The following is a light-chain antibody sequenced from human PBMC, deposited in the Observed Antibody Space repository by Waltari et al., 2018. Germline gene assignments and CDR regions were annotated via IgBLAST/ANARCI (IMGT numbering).Light chain of an antibody. Sequence: PLPPSPSPLSASVGARVPLSCRAGQTISVYLTWYPQKHGEAPKLLIQGATTLENGVPTRFSCSGSGTDFTLTISTLQPEDFATYYCQQSFTTLWTFGQGTEVEIK. CDR3: QQSFTTLWT. V-gene: IGKV1-39*01. J-gene: IGKJ1*01. CDR2: GAT. CDR1: QTISVY.